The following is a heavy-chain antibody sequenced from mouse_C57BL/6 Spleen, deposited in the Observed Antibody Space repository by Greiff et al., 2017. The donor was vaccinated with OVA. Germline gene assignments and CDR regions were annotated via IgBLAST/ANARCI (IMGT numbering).Heavy chain of an antibody. CDR1: GFSFNTYA. CDR2: IRSKSNNYAT. V-gene: IGHV10-1*01. Sequence: EVKLMESGGGLVQPKGSLKLSCAASGFSFNTYAMNWVRQAPGKGLEWVARIRSKSNNYATYYADSVKDRFTISRDDSESMLYLQMNNLKTEDTAMYYCVRDDYAWFAYWGKGTLVTVSA. J-gene: IGHJ3*01. CDR3: VRDDYAWFAY. D-gene: IGHD2-4*01.